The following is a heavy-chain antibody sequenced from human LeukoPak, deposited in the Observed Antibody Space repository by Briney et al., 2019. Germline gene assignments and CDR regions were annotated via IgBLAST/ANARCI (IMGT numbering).Heavy chain of an antibody. Sequence: SETLSLTCTVSGGSISSYYWSWIRQPPGKGLEYIGYIYYSGNTNSNPSLNSRVTISVDTSKNGFSLKLSSVTAADTAVYYCARRGSGASLEYYFDLWGRGTLVTVSS. CDR2: IYYSGNT. D-gene: IGHD1-14*01. CDR1: GGSISSYY. J-gene: IGHJ2*01. V-gene: IGHV4-59*08. CDR3: ARRGSGASLEYYFDL.